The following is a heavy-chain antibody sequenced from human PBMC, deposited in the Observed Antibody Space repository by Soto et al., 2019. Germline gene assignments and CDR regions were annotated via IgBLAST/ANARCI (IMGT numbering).Heavy chain of an antibody. Sequence: GSVKVSFKASGYPFINFDISLVRQATGQGLEWMGWMNPGSGKTGYANKFHVRVTMTRDASTGTAHLELSSLTSEDTAVYYCARMASAGTLNWFDPWGQGTMVTVSS. CDR1: GYPFINFD. V-gene: IGHV1-8*02. CDR3: ARMASAGTLNWFDP. J-gene: IGHJ5*02. D-gene: IGHD6-13*01. CDR2: MNPGSGKT.